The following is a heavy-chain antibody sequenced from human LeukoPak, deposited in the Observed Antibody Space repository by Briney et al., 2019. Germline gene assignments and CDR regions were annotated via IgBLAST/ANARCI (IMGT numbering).Heavy chain of an antibody. CDR2: IKQDGRQE. CDR3: ARALYNSLIRYRNKGVLDQ. D-gene: IGHD1-1*01. CDR1: GFRFSASW. V-gene: IGHV3-7*01. J-gene: IGHJ4*02. Sequence: GSLKLSFAASGFRFSASWMSLVRQALGKALEWVASIKQDGRQEYFVDSVKGRFSISRDNANDSLSLQMNNLRADDTAVYFCARALYNSLIRYRNKGVLDQWGPGTLVIVSS.